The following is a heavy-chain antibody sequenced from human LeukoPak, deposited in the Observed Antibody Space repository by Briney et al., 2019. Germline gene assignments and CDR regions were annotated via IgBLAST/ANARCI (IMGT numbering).Heavy chain of an antibody. CDR2: IYYSGST. CDR3: ARDRPGDWFDP. CDR1: GGSISSYY. J-gene: IGHJ5*02. V-gene: IGHV4-59*01. Sequence: SETLSLTCTVSGGSISSYYWSWIRQPPGKCLEWIGYIYYSGSTNYNTSLNRRVTISIDTSNNKFSLKLSSLPAADTAVDYCARDRPGDWFDPWGQGTLVTVSS.